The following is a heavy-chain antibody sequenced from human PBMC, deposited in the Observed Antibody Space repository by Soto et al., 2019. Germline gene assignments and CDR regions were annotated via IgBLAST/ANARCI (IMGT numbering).Heavy chain of an antibody. D-gene: IGHD5-12*01. V-gene: IGHV3-33*01. CDR1: GFTFSSYG. Sequence: GGSLRLSCAASGFTFSSYGFHWVRQAPGKGLEWVAVIWYDGSKTYYVESVRGRFTISRDNSKNTLYLQMNSLRAEDTAVYCCARDLGSTNYYFDYWGLGTLVTVSS. CDR2: IWYDGSKT. J-gene: IGHJ4*02. CDR3: ARDLGSTNYYFDY.